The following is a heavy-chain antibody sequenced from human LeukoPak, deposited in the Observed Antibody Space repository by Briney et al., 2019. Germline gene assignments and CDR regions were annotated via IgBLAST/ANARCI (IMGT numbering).Heavy chain of an antibody. CDR1: GASISSGSYY. D-gene: IGHD6-19*01. CDR2: IYHSGNT. CDR3: ARGGPIAVYYYFDY. Sequence: SETLSLTCIVSGASISSGSYYWSWIRQPPGEALEWIGYIYHSGNTYYNPSLKSRVTISVDRSKNELSLKLSSVTAADTAVYYCARGGPIAVYYYFDYWGQGTLVTVSS. V-gene: IGHV4-30-2*01. J-gene: IGHJ4*02.